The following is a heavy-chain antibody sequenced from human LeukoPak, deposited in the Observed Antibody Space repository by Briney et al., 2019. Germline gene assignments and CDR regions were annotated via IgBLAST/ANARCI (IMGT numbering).Heavy chain of an antibody. CDR2: IYTSGST. D-gene: IGHD3-9*01. Sequence: SETLSLTCTVSGCSISSGSYYWRWLRQPAGKGLEWIGRIYTSGSTNYNPSLKSRVTISVDTSKNQFSLKLSSVTAADTAVYYCASVSHDILIYWGQGTLVTVSS. CDR1: GCSISSGSYY. J-gene: IGHJ4*02. V-gene: IGHV4-61*02. CDR3: ASVSHDILIY.